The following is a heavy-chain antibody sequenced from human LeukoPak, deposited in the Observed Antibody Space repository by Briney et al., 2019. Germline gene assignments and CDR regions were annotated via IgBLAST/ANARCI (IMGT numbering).Heavy chain of an antibody. CDR3: AREDSSGWAGVYYFDY. J-gene: IGHJ4*02. V-gene: IGHV3-21*01. CDR2: ISSSSSYI. Sequence: PGGSLRLSCAASGFTFSSYSMNWVRQAPGKGLEWVSSISSSSSYIYYADSVKGRFTISRDNAKNSLYLQMNSLRAEDTAVYYCAREDSSGWAGVYYFDYWGQGTLVTVS. CDR1: GFTFSSYS. D-gene: IGHD6-19*01.